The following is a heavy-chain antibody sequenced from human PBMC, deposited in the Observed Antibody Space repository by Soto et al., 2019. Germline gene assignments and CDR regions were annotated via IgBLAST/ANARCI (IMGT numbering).Heavy chain of an antibody. CDR2: IYATGTT. CDR3: VRDGTKTLRDWFDP. CDR1: GASISGFY. Sequence: ETLSLTCTVSGASISGFYWSWIRKSAGKGLECIGRIYATGTTDYNPSLKSRVMMSVDTSKKQFSLKLRSVTAADTAVYYCVRDGTKTLRDWFDPWGQGISVTVSS. D-gene: IGHD1-1*01. V-gene: IGHV4-4*07. J-gene: IGHJ5*02.